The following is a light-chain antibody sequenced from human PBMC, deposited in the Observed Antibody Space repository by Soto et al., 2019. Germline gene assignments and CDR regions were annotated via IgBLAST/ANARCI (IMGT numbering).Light chain of an antibody. CDR1: QSVSSN. CDR3: QQYGSSPYT. CDR2: DAS. J-gene: IGKJ2*01. Sequence: EIVMTQSPATLSVSPGERATLSCRASQSVSSNLAWYHQRPGQAPRLLIYDASTRATGVPARFSGTGSGTEFTLTISGLHSEDVAVYYCQQYGSSPYTFGQGTKLEIK. V-gene: IGKV3-15*01.